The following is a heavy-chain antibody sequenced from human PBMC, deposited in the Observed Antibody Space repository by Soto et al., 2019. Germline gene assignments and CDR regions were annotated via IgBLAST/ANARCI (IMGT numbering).Heavy chain of an antibody. J-gene: IGHJ4*02. D-gene: IGHD3-10*01. V-gene: IGHV1-58*02. CDR2: IVVGSGNT. Sequence: SVKVSCKASGFPFTSFAMQWVRQARGQRLEWIGWIVVGSGNTNYTQKFQERVTITSDMSTSTAYMELSSLRSEDTAVYYCAAGNYYSAWSPSHWGQGTLVTVSS. CDR1: GFPFTSFA. CDR3: AAGNYYSAWSPSH.